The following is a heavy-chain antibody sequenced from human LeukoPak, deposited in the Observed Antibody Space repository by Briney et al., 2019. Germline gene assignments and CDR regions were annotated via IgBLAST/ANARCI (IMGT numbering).Heavy chain of an antibody. CDR3: AREQTTGDDAFDI. CDR2: MNPNSGNT. CDR1: GYTFTSYD. V-gene: IGHV1-8*03. Sequence: ASVKVSCKASGYTFTSYDINWVRQATGQGLGWMGWMNPNSGNTGYAQKFQGRVTITRNTSISTAYMELSSLRSEDTAVYYCAREQTTGDDAFDIWGQGTMVTVSS. J-gene: IGHJ3*02. D-gene: IGHD7-27*01.